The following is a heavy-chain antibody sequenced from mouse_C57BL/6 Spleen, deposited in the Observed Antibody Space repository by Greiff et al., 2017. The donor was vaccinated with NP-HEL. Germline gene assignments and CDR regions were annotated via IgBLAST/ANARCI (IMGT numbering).Heavy chain of an antibody. CDR2: INPSNGGT. J-gene: IGHJ1*03. V-gene: IGHV1-53*01. CDR3: ARSCNYDYEGYFDV. CDR1: GYTFTSYW. Sequence: VQLQQPGTELVKPGASVKLSCKASGYTFTSYWMHWVKQRPGQGLEWIGNINPSNGGTNYNEKFKSKATLTVDKSSSTAYMQLSSLTSDDSAVYYCARSCNYDYEGYFDVWGTGTTVTVSS. D-gene: IGHD2-4*01.